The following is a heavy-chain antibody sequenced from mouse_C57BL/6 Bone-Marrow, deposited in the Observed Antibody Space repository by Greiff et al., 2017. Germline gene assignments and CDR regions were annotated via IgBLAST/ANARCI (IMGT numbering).Heavy chain of an antibody. CDR1: GYTFTDHT. V-gene: IGHV1-78*01. D-gene: IGHD2-1*01. Sequence: QVQLQQSDAELVKPGASVKISCKVSGYTFTDHTIHWMKQRPEQGLEWIGYIYPRDGSTKYNEKFKGKATLTADKSSSTAYMQLNSLTSEDSAVYFWADLLWPSEEYFDYWGQGTTLTVSS. CDR3: ADLLWPSEEYFDY. CDR2: IYPRDGST. J-gene: IGHJ2*01.